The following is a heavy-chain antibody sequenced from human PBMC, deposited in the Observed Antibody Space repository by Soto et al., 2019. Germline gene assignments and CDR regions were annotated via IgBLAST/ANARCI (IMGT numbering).Heavy chain of an antibody. CDR3: ARQHYYHDSSGYPFDY. CDR1: GGYISSSSYY. Sequence: SETLSLSCTVSGGYISSSSYYWGGIRQPPGMGVEWIGSSYCSGGTYYNPSLKSRVTISVDTSKNQYSLKLSSVTAADTAVYYRARQHYYHDSSGYPFDYWGQGTLVTVSS. D-gene: IGHD3-22*01. V-gene: IGHV4-39*01. CDR2: SYCSGGT. J-gene: IGHJ4*02.